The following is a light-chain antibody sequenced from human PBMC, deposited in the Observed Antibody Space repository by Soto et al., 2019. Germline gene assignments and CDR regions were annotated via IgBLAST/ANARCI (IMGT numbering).Light chain of an antibody. CDR2: AAS. Sequence: IQLNKSPSSLSASVGDRVTITCRASQGISSYLAWYQQKTGKAPKSLIYAASTLQSGVPSRFRGSGSGTDFTLPISSLQPEDFTTYYCQQLNSYPHAFGQGTRLDIK. CDR3: QQLNSYPHA. J-gene: IGKJ5*01. V-gene: IGKV1-9*01. CDR1: QGISSY.